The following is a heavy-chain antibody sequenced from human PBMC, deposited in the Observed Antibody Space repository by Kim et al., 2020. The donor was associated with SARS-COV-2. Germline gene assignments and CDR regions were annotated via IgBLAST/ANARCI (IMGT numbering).Heavy chain of an antibody. CDR2: ISSSSSYI. CDR3: ARFFGASYYYYGMDV. V-gene: IGHV3-21*01. Sequence: GGSLRLSCAASGFTFSSYSMNWVRQAPGKGLEWVSSISSSSSYIYYADSVKGRFTISRDNAKNSLYLQMNSLRAEDTAVYYCARFFGASYYYYGMDVWGQGTTVTVSS. J-gene: IGHJ6*02. CDR1: GFTFSSYS. D-gene: IGHD3-10*01.